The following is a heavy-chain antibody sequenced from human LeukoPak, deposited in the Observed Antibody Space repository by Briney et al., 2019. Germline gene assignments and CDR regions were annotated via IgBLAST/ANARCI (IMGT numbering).Heavy chain of an antibody. CDR1: GGTFSSYA. CDR3: ARGGVYYYDSSGYYSNDPFDY. CDR2: IIPIFGTA. V-gene: IGHV1-69*05. D-gene: IGHD3-22*01. J-gene: IGHJ4*02. Sequence: SVKVSCKASGGTFSSYAISWVRQAPGQGLEWMGRIIPIFGTANYAQKFQGRVTMTRDTSTSTVYMELSSLRSEDTAVYYCARGGVYYYDSSGYYSNDPFDYWGQGTLVTVSS.